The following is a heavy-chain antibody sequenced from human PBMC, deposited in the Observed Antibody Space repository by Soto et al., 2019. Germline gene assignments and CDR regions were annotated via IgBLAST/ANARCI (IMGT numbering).Heavy chain of an antibody. V-gene: IGHV3-30-3*01. Sequence: SLRLSCAASGFTFSSYAMHWVRQAPGKGLEWVAVISYDGSNKYYADSVKGRFTISRDNSKNTLYLQMNSLRAEDTAAYYCARAYEGDYFDYWGQGTLVTVSS. CDR2: ISYDGSNK. CDR3: ARAYEGDYFDY. J-gene: IGHJ4*02. CDR1: GFTFSSYA. D-gene: IGHD3-16*01.